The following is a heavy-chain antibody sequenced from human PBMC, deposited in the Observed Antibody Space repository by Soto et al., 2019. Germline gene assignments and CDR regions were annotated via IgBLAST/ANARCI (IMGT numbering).Heavy chain of an antibody. V-gene: IGHV3-48*03. CDR2: ISSSGSTI. J-gene: IGHJ4*02. CDR3: ARATRRRRFGDFFDY. Sequence: PGGSLRLSCAASGFTFSSYEMNWVRQAPGRGLEWVSYISSSGSTIYYADSVKGRFTISRANAKTSLYLQMNSLRAEDTAVYSCARATRRRRFGDFFDYWGQGTLVIVS. D-gene: IGHD3-10*01. CDR1: GFTFSSYE.